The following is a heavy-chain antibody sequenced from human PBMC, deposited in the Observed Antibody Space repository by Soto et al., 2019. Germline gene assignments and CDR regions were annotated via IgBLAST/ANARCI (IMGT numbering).Heavy chain of an antibody. CDR1: GGSISSSSYY. Sequence: SETLSLTCTVSGGSISSSSYYWGWIRQPPGKGLEWIGSIYYSGSTYYNPSLKSRVTISVDTSKNQFSLKLSSVTAADTAVYYCASVGYSRAYYYYYGMDVWGQGTTVTAP. V-gene: IGHV4-39*01. J-gene: IGHJ6*02. D-gene: IGHD6-25*01. CDR3: ASVGYSRAYYYYYGMDV. CDR2: IYYSGST.